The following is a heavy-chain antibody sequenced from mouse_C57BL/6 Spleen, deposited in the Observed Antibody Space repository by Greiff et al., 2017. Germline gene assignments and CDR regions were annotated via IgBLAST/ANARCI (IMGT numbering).Heavy chain of an antibody. CDR1: GYAFSSYW. CDR3: ARPYGSSYAMDY. J-gene: IGHJ4*01. D-gene: IGHD1-1*01. CDR2: IYPGDGDT. Sequence: QLQLKESGAELVKPGASVKISCKASGYAFSSYWMNWVKQRPGKGLEWIGQIYPGDGDTNYNGKFKGKATLTADKSSSTAYMQLSSLTSEDSAVYFCARPYGSSYAMDYWGQGTSVTVSS. V-gene: IGHV1-80*01.